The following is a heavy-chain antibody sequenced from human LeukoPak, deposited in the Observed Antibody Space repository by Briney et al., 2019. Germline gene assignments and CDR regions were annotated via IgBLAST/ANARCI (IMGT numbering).Heavy chain of an antibody. Sequence: PGGSLRLPCAASGFTFSSYAMHWVRQAPGKGLEWVAVISYDGSNKYYADSVKGRFTISRDNSKNTLYLQMNSLRAEDTAVYYCARGPHYYDSSGFDYWGQGTLVTVSS. J-gene: IGHJ4*02. CDR3: ARGPHYYDSSGFDY. CDR2: ISYDGSNK. CDR1: GFTFSSYA. D-gene: IGHD3-22*01. V-gene: IGHV3-30-3*01.